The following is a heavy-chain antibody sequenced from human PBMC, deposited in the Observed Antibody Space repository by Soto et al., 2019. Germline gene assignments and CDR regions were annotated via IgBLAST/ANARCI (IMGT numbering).Heavy chain of an antibody. J-gene: IGHJ5*02. V-gene: IGHV3-21*01. CDR1: GFTFSSYS. CDR3: ARADTAMFFGPRWFDP. D-gene: IGHD5-18*01. Sequence: GGSLRLSCAASGFTFSSYSMNWVRQAPGKGLEWVSSISSSSSYIYYADSVKGRFTISRDNAKNSLYLQMNSLRAEDTAVYYCARADTAMFFGPRWFDPWGQGTLLTVSS. CDR2: ISSSSSYI.